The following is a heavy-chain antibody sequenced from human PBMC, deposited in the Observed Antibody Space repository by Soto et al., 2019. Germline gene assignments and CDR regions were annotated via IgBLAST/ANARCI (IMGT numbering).Heavy chain of an antibody. J-gene: IGHJ4*02. V-gene: IGHV3-9*01. D-gene: IGHD3-10*01. CDR1: GCTFDYYA. Sequence: EVQLVESGGGLVQPGGSLRLSCAASGCTFDYYAIHWVRQIPGKGLEWVSGISWNGDATGYADSVKGRFTISRDNAKNSLYLQMDRLKTEDTAMYYCANLPLYGSGFDCWGQGTLVTVSS. CDR3: ANLPLYGSGFDC. CDR2: ISWNGDAT.